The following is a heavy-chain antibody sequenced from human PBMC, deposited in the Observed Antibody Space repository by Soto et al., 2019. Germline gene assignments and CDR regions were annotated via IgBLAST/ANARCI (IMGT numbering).Heavy chain of an antibody. D-gene: IGHD2-15*01. J-gene: IGHJ4*02. CDR1: GFIFSSYW. V-gene: IGHV3-74*01. CDR2: TNEDGSIT. Sequence: EVQLVESGGGLVQPGGSLRLSCEVSGFIFSSYWMHWVRQVPGKGLVWVSRTNEDGSITNYADSVRGLFTISRDNAKNTLYLEMNSRRVEDRVVYYCKRDVGGGGGYWGQGTLVTVSS. CDR3: KRDVGGGGGY.